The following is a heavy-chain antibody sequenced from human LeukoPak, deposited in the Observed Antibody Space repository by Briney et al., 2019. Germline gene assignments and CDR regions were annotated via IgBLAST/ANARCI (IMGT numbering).Heavy chain of an antibody. CDR2: IYSGGST. Sequence: QAGGSLRLSCAASGFTVSSNYMSWVRQAPGKGLEWVSVIYSGGSTYYADSVKGRFTISRDNSKNTLYLQMNSLRAEDTAVYYCARTSPGLVTVAFDIWGQGTMVTVSS. V-gene: IGHV3-53*01. D-gene: IGHD2-21*02. J-gene: IGHJ3*02. CDR3: ARTSPGLVTVAFDI. CDR1: GFTVSSNY.